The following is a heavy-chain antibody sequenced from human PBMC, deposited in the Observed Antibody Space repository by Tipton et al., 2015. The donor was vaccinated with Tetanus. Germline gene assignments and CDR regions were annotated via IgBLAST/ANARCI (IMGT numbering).Heavy chain of an antibody. V-gene: IGHV4-34*01. Sequence: TLSLTCAVYGGSFSGHYWSWIRQPPGKGLEWIGEINHSGSTNYNPSLKSRVTISVDTSKNQLSLKLSSVTAADTAVYYCARGPGVSPPYYYYYYGMDVWGQGTTVTVSS. CDR1: GGSFSGHY. CDR3: ARGPGVSPPYYYYYYGMDV. J-gene: IGHJ6*02. D-gene: IGHD3-3*01. CDR2: INHSGST.